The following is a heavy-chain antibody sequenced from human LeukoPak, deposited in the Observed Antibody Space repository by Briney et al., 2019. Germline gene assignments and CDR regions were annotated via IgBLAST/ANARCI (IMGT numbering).Heavy chain of an antibody. CDR1: GFTFSSYS. CDR3: ARDLTSSSTAYFQH. CDR2: IAVRSNYR. J-gene: IGHJ1*01. D-gene: IGHD6-6*01. V-gene: IGHV3-21*01. Sequence: GGSLRLSCTASGFTFSSYSINWVRQAPGKGLEWVSSIAVRSNYRYYADSVKGRFTISRDNAKNSLYLQMNSLRAEDTALYYCARDLTSSSTAYFQHWGQGTLVTVSS.